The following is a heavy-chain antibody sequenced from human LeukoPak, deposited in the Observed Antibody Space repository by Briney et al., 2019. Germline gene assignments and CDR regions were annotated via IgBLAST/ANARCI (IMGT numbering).Heavy chain of an antibody. CDR1: GFSFSTYN. Sequence: PGGSLRLSCAASGFSFSTYNMNWVRQAPGQRLELVSSITSGCSYIYYADSVKGRFTISRDNPKSSLYLQIDSLRAEDTAVYYCARDPYSGNYGAYYYYYMDVWGKGTTVTISS. D-gene: IGHD1-26*01. J-gene: IGHJ6*03. CDR3: ARDPYSGNYGAYYYYYMDV. CDR2: ITSGCSYI. V-gene: IGHV3-21*01.